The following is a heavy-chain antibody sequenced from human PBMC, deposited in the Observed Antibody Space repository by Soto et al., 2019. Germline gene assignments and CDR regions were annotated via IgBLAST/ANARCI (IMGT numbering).Heavy chain of an antibody. CDR2: ISAYNGNT. J-gene: IGHJ3*02. V-gene: IGHV1-18*01. CDR3: ARERAPGWAAPLDAFDI. CDR1: GYTFTSYG. Sequence: QVQLVQSGAEVKKPGASVKVSCKASGYTFTSYGISWVRQAPGQGLEWMGWISAYNGNTNYAQKLQGRVTMTTDTPTSKAYMELRSVRSDDTAVYYCARERAPGWAAPLDAFDIWGQGTMVTVSS. D-gene: IGHD1-26*01.